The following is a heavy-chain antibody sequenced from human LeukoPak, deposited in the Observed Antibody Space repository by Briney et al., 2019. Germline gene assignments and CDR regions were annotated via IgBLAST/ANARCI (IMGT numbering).Heavy chain of an antibody. CDR1: GYTFTSYY. J-gene: IGHJ3*02. CDR3: ARDLKRWLQSDAFDI. D-gene: IGHD5-24*01. V-gene: IGHV1-46*03. CDR2: INPSGGSA. Sequence: GASVKVSCKAFGYTFTSYYMHWVRQAPGQGLEWMGIINPSGGSASYAQKFQGRVTMTRDTSTSTVYMELSSLRSEDTAVYYCARDLKRWLQSDAFDIWGQGTVVTVSS.